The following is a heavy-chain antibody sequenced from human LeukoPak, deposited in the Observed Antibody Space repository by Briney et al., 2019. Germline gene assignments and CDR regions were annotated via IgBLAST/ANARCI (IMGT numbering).Heavy chain of an antibody. CDR1: GGSFSGYY. J-gene: IGHJ4*02. CDR3: ARGTGGSYFDY. Sequence: KPSETLSLTCAVYGGSFSGYYWSWIRQPPGKGLEWIGEINHSGSTNYNPSLKSRVTISVDTSKNQFSLKLSPVTAADTAVYYCARGTGGSYFDYWGQGTLVTVSS. D-gene: IGHD1-26*01. CDR2: INHSGST. V-gene: IGHV4-34*01.